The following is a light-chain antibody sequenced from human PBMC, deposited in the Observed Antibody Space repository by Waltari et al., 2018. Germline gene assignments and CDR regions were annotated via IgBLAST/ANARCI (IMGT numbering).Light chain of an antibody. V-gene: IGKV1-39*01. CDR3: QQTSRTPIT. J-gene: IGKJ5*01. CDR2: GAS. Sequence: DIEMTQSRSSLSASVGDRVTITCRASQSVSNSLNWYQQKPGKPPKLLIFGASNLHSGVAAKFSGSGSGTDFTLTISSLQPEDSATYYCQQTSRTPITFGQGTRVEIK. CDR1: QSVSNS.